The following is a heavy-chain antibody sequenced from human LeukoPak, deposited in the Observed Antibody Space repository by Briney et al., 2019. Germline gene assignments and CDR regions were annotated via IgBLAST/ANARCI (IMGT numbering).Heavy chain of an antibody. CDR1: GYTFTSYD. Sequence: GASVKVSCKASGYTFTSYDINRVRQATGQGLEWMGWMNPNSGNTGCAQKFQGRVTMTRNTSISTAYMELSSLRSEDTAVYYCARGGYYDYVWGSYRYAYYFDYWGQGTLVTVSS. CDR3: ARGGYYDYVWGSYRYAYYFDY. V-gene: IGHV1-8*01. CDR2: MNPNSGNT. D-gene: IGHD3-16*02. J-gene: IGHJ4*02.